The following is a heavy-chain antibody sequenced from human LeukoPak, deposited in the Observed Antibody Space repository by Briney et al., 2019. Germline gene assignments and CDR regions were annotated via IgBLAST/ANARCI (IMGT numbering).Heavy chain of an antibody. CDR1: GFTVSSNY. V-gene: IGHV3-66*01. J-gene: IGHJ4*02. CDR3: EFFSGSGGFDY. CDR2: IYSGGST. Sequence: GGSLRLSCAASGFTVSSNYMSWVRQAPGKGLEWVSAIYSGGSTYYPDSVKGRFTISRDNSKNTLYLQMNSLRAEDTAVYYCEFFSGSGGFDYWGQGTLVTVSS.